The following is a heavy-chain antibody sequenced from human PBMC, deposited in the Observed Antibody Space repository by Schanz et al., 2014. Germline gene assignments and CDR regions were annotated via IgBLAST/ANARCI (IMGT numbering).Heavy chain of an antibody. J-gene: IGHJ4*02. Sequence: GPEVKEPGASVKVSCKASGYTFTSHGISWVRQAPGQGLEWMGWITAYNGDTNYALKLQGRVTMTTDTSTGTAYMELRSLRSDDTALYYCARSGSSNWYFFDYWGQGTLVTVSA. CDR2: ITAYNGDT. CDR1: GYTFTSHG. V-gene: IGHV1-18*01. D-gene: IGHD6-13*01. CDR3: ARSGSSNWYFFDY.